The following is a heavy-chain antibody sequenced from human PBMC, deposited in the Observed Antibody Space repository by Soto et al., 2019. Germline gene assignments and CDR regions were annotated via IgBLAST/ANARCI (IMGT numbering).Heavy chain of an antibody. CDR3: VRVQGWGWDDA. J-gene: IGHJ6*02. CDR2: IGSSGGNI. Sequence: PGGSLRLSCAASGFTFSSYAMNLVRQAPGKGLEWVSHIGSSGGNIYYANSVKGRFTISRDNARDSLYLQMNSLRDDDTAVYFCVRVQGWGWDDAWGQGTTVTVSS. CDR1: GFTFSSYA. D-gene: IGHD7-27*01. V-gene: IGHV3-48*02.